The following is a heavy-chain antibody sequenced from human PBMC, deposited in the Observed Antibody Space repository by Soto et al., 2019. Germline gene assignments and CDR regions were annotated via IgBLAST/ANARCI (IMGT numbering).Heavy chain of an antibody. Sequence: LRRSCAASGFTFSRYAMHWVRQKTGKGLEWVAVISYDGSNKYYADSVKGRFTISRDNSKNTLYLQMNSLRAEDTAVYYCARDCITGTTPYYYGMDVWGQGTTVTVSS. CDR3: ARDCITGTTPYYYGMDV. D-gene: IGHD1-20*01. CDR2: ISYDGSNK. V-gene: IGHV3-30-3*01. CDR1: GFTFSRYA. J-gene: IGHJ6*02.